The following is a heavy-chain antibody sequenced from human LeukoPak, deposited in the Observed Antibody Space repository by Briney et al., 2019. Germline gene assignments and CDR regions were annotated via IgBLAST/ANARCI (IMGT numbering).Heavy chain of an antibody. V-gene: IGHV3-23*01. D-gene: IGHD3-10*01. Sequence: GGSLRLSCAASGFTFSNYAMSWVRQAPGKGLEWVSVVSGSGGDAYYADSVKGRFTISRDNSKNTLYLQMSSLSAEDTAVYYCAKGSGTCDIGASFDYWGQGTLVTVSS. J-gene: IGHJ4*02. CDR1: GFTFSNYA. CDR3: AKGSGTCDIGASFDY. CDR2: VSGSGGDA.